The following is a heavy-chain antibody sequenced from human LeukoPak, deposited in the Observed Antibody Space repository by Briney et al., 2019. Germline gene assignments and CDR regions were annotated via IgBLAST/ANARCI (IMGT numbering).Heavy chain of an antibody. CDR3: ARGGDYGDFLDY. D-gene: IGHD4-17*01. V-gene: IGHV1-69*13. CDR1: GYTFTSYG. CDR2: FIPIFGTA. Sequence: SVKVSCRASGYTFTSYGISWVRQAPGQGLEWMGGFIPIFGTANYAQKFQGRVTITADESTSTAYMELSSLRSEDTAVYYCARGGDYGDFLDYWGQGALVTVSS. J-gene: IGHJ4*02.